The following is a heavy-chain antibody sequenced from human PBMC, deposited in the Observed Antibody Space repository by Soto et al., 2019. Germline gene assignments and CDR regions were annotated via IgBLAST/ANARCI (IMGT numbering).Heavy chain of an antibody. V-gene: IGHV1-18*01. CDR3: ARDRYWETLIY. Sequence: QVQLVQSGVEVKMPGASVKLSCKTYGYAFTNYGVTWVRQVSGQGLEWIGWVSGYNRNTNYAQKFEDRVIMTTHTSTYTAHTDLRSLRSDDTVIYYLARDRYWETLIYWG. CDR2: VSGYNRNT. J-gene: IGHJ4*01. CDR1: GYAFTNYG. D-gene: IGHD1-26*01.